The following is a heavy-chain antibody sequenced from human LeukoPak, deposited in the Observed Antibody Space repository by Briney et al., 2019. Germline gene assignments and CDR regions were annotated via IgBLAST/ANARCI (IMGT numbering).Heavy chain of an antibody. CDR2: IKQDESAK. J-gene: IGHJ4*02. CDR1: GFTFSDYW. D-gene: IGHD2-2*01. Sequence: GGSLRLSCTASGFTFSDYWMTGVRQAPGRGLEWVANIKQDESAKYYVDSVRGRFTISRDNAKNSLYLQMDSLRVEDTATYYCARWRGSTSERSDYWGQGTLVTVSS. V-gene: IGHV3-7*01. CDR3: ARWRGSTSERSDY.